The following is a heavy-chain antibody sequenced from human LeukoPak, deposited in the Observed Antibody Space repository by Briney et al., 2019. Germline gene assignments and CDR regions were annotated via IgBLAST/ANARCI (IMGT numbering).Heavy chain of an antibody. CDR3: ARGRFLEWLLPDAFDN. D-gene: IGHD3-3*01. V-gene: IGHV4-31*03. J-gene: IGHJ3*02. Sequence: SQTLSLTCTVSGGSISSGGYYWSWIRQHPGKGLEWIGYIYYSGSTYYNPSLKSRVTISVDTSKNQFSLKLSSVTAADTAVYYCARGRFLEWLLPDAFDNWGQGTMVTVSS. CDR1: GGSISSGGYY. CDR2: IYYSGST.